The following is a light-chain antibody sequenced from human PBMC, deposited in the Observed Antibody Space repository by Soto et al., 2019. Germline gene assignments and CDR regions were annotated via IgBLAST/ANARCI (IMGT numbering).Light chain of an antibody. Sequence: NELRYSSSSLSAYVEDRVTITCRASQSISSYLNWYQQKPGKAPKLLIYAASSLQSGVPSRFSGCGSGTDFTLTICSLQPEDFATYYCQQSCSTPLTFGQGTRLEIK. CDR2: AAS. J-gene: IGKJ5*01. CDR1: QSISSY. CDR3: QQSCSTPLT. V-gene: IGKV1-39*01.